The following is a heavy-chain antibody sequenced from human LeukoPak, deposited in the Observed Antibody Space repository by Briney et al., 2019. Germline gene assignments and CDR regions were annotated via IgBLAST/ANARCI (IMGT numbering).Heavy chain of an antibody. J-gene: IGHJ5*02. CDR3: ARVPRAGYCSSTSCHGLDP. Sequence: SETLSLTCTVSGGSISSYYWNWIRQPAGKGLEWIGRIYTSGSTNYNPSLKSRVTISVDTSKNQFSLKLSSVTAADTAVYYCARVPRAGYCSSTSCHGLDPWGQGTLVTVSS. CDR2: IYTSGST. CDR1: GGSISSYY. V-gene: IGHV4-4*07. D-gene: IGHD2-2*01.